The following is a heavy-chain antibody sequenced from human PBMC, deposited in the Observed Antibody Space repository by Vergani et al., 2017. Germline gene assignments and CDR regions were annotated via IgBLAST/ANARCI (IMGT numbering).Heavy chain of an antibody. CDR3: AGKYSSRDYYYDGMDV. CDR2: IYYSGST. J-gene: IGHJ6*02. V-gene: IGHV4-59*01. Sequence: QVQLQESGPGLVKPSETLSLTCTVSGGSISSYYWSWIRQPPGKGLEWIGYIYYSGSTNYNPSLKSRVTISVDTSKNQFSLNLSSVTAADTAVYYCAGKYSSRDYYYDGMDVWSQGTTVTVYS. CDR1: GGSISSYY. D-gene: IGHD6-6*01.